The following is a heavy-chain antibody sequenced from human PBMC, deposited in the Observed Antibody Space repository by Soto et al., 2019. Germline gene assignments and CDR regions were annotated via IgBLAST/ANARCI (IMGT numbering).Heavy chain of an antibody. Sequence: SVKVSCKASGYTFTSYGISWVRQAPGQGLEWMGWISAYNGNTNYAQKLQGRVTMTTDTSTSTAYMELRSLRSDDTAVYYCEREYGDPGYYYYGMDVWGQGNSVTVTS. CDR1: GYTFTSYG. D-gene: IGHD4-17*01. J-gene: IGHJ6*02. V-gene: IGHV1-18*04. CDR3: EREYGDPGYYYYGMDV. CDR2: ISAYNGNT.